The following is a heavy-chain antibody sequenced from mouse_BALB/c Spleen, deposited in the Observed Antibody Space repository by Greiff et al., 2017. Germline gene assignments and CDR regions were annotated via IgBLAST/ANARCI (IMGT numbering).Heavy chain of an antibody. Sequence: EVQLQQSGAELARPGASVKISCKTSGYTFTEYTMHWVKQSHGKSLEWIGYIDPYNGGTSYNQKFKGKATLTVDKSSSTAFMHLNSLTSEDSAVYYCARFSYDGYYDFDYWGQGTTLTVSS. J-gene: IGHJ2*01. CDR3: ARFSYDGYYDFDY. D-gene: IGHD2-3*01. V-gene: IGHV1S135*01. CDR2: IDPYNGGT. CDR1: GYTFTEYT.